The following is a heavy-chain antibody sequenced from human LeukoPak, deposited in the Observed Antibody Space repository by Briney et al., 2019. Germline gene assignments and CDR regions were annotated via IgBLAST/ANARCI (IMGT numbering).Heavy chain of an antibody. Sequence: PWGSLRLSCAASGFTVSSNYMSWVRQAPGKGLEWVSVLSSGGTTYYADSVKGRFTIYRDTSKNTLYLQMNSLRAEDTAIYYCARGGDIVGATRSAFDFWGQGTMVTVSS. V-gene: IGHV3-53*01. CDR1: GFTVSSNY. D-gene: IGHD1-26*01. CDR3: ARGGDIVGATRSAFDF. J-gene: IGHJ3*01. CDR2: LSSGGTT.